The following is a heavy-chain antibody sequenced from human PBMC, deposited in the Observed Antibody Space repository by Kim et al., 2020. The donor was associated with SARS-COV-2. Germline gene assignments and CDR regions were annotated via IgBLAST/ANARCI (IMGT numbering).Heavy chain of an antibody. V-gene: IGHV3-9*01. CDR2: ISWNSGSI. CDR3: AKDKEDTLDY. J-gene: IGHJ4*02. CDR1: GFTFDDYA. Sequence: GGSLRLSCAASGFTFDDYAMHWVRQAPGKGLEWVSGISWNSGSIGYADSVKGRFTISRDNAKNSLYLQMNSLRAEDTALYYCAKDKEDTLDYWGQGTLVTVSS.